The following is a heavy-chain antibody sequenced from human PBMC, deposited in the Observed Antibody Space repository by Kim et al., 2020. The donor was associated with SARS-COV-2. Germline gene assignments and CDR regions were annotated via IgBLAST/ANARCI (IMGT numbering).Heavy chain of an antibody. CDR2: AYYIGNT. CDR1: GGSLSSSSYY. D-gene: IGHD6-19*01. V-gene: IGHV4-39*01. CDR3: ARHQRDSSGCYGAFYY. Sequence: SETLSLTCTVSGGSLSSSSYYWGWIRQPPGKGLEWIGTAYYIGNTYYNPSLKSRVTISVDTSKNQFSLKLGSVTAADTAVYYCARHQRDSSGCYGAFYY. J-gene: IGHJ6*01.